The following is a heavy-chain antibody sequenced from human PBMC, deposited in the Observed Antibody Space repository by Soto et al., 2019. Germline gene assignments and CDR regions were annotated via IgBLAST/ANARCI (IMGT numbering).Heavy chain of an antibody. Sequence: QVQLQESGPGLVKPSQTLSLTCTVSGGSISSGDYYWSWIRQPPGKGLEWIGYIYYSGSTYYNPSLKGRVTIPVDTSRNQFSLKLSSVTAADTAVYYCARADMVRAHNDYWGQGTLVTVSS. CDR1: GGSISSGDYY. D-gene: IGHD3-10*01. V-gene: IGHV4-30-4*01. CDR3: ARADMVRAHNDY. CDR2: IYYSGST. J-gene: IGHJ4*02.